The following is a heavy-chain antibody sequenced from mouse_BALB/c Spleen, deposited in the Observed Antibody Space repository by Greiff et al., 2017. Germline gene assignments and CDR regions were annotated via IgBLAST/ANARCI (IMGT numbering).Heavy chain of an antibody. Sequence: VQLQQSDAELVKPGASVKISCKASGYTFTDHAIHWVKQKPEQGLEWIGYISPGNGDIKNNEKFKGKATLTADKSSSTAYMQLNSLTSEDSAVYFCKAIYYDYDGYFDVWGAGTTVTVSS. V-gene: IGHV1S53*02. J-gene: IGHJ1*01. CDR1: GYTFTDHA. D-gene: IGHD2-4*01. CDR2: ISPGNGDI. CDR3: KAIYYDYDGYFDV.